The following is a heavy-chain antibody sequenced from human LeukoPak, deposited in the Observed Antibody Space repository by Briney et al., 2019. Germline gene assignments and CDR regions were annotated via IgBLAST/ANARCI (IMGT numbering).Heavy chain of an antibody. D-gene: IGHD1-26*01. V-gene: IGHV1-2*02. CDR3: ARQKWEVADAFDF. CDR1: GYTFTGYY. Sequence: ASVKVSCKASGYTFTGYYIQWVRQAPGQGLEWMGWINPNSGGTEYAQKFQDRVTMTRDTSITTVYMELDRLRFDDTAVYYCARQKWEVADAFDFWGQGTMVTVSS. J-gene: IGHJ3*01. CDR2: INPNSGGT.